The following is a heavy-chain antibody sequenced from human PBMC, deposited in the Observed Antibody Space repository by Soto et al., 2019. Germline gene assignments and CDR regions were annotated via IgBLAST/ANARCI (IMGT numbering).Heavy chain of an antibody. CDR1: GGTFSSYA. CDR3: ARADRGWYWHLDY. V-gene: IGHV1-69*13. J-gene: IGHJ4*02. CDR2: IIPIFGTA. Sequence: EASVKVSCKASGGTFSSYAISWVRQAPGQGLEWMGGIIPIFGTANYAQKFQGRVTITADESTSTAYMELSSLRSEDTAVYYCARADRGWYWHLDYWGQGTLATVSS. D-gene: IGHD6-19*01.